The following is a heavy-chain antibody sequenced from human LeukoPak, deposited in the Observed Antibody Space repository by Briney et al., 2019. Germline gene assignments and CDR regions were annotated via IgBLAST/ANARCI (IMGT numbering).Heavy chain of an antibody. J-gene: IGHJ4*02. CDR1: GSSITSVSHY. D-gene: IGHD3-16*01. CDR2: IYYTGST. CDR3: ARRWGNIVGVTYEY. V-gene: IGHV4-39*01. Sequence: SETLSLTCTISGSSITSVSHYWGWIRQPPGKGLEWIGDIYYTGSTYYSPSLRSRVTMSVHTSENQFSLRLNSATAVDTAVYYCARRWGNIVGVTYEYWGQGTLVTVSS.